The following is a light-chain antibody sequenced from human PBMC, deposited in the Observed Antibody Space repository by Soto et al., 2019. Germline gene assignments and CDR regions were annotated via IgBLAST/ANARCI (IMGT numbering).Light chain of an antibody. V-gene: IGKV3D-15*01. CDR2: GAS. CDR1: QSVSIN. J-gene: IGKJ5*01. Sequence: EIVMTHSPATLSVSPCERATLSCSASQSVSINLAWYQQKPGQVPRLLIYGASTRATGIPDRFSGSGSGTDFTLTISRLEPEDFAVYYCQQRSNWPTFGQGTRL. CDR3: QQRSNWPT.